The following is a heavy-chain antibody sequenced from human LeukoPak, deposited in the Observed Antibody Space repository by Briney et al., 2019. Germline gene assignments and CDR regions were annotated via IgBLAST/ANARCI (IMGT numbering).Heavy chain of an antibody. CDR3: ARHRVSGSSYSALEY. D-gene: IGHD1-26*01. CDR1: GGSTSSHY. CDR2: IYYSGSS. V-gene: IGHV4-59*08. J-gene: IGHJ4*02. Sequence: SETLSLTCTVSGGSTSSHYWSWIRQPPGKGLEWIGYIYYSGSSNYNPSLKSRVIISVDTSKNHFSLNLSSVTAADTAVYYCARHRVSGSSYSALEYWGQGTLVTVSS.